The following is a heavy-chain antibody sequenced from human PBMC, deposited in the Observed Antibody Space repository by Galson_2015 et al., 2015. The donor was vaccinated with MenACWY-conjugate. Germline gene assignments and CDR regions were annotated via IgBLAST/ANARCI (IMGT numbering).Heavy chain of an antibody. J-gene: IGHJ6*02. CDR2: IRSKANSYAT. CDR1: GFTFSGSA. Sequence: SLRLSCAASGFTFSGSAMHWVRQASGKGLEWVGRIRSKANSYATAYAASVKGRFTISRDDSKNTAYLQMNSLKTEDTAVYYCTRLDGGGFGELLDYYYYGMDVWGQGTTVTVSS. D-gene: IGHD3-10*01. V-gene: IGHV3-73*01. CDR3: TRLDGGGFGELLDYYYYGMDV.